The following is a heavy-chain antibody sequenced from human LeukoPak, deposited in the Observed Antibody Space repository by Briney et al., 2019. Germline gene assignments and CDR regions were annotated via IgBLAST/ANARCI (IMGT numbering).Heavy chain of an antibody. V-gene: IGHV3-30*03. Sequence: GGSLRLSCAASGFSFSSYAMHWVRQAPGKGLEWVALISYDGSNKYYADSVKGRFTISRDNSKNTLYLQMNSLRAEDTAVYYCARGSTVVWKPPFDPWGQGTLVTVSS. CDR2: ISYDGSNK. J-gene: IGHJ5*02. CDR3: ARGSTVVWKPPFDP. CDR1: GFSFSSYA. D-gene: IGHD4-23*01.